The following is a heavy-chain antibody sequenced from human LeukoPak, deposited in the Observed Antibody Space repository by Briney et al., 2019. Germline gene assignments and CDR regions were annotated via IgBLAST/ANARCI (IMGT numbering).Heavy chain of an antibody. CDR2: INPNSGGT. J-gene: IGHJ4*02. CDR3: ARGSGGYPYYFDY. CDR1: GYTFTDYY. D-gene: IGHD1-26*01. Sequence: ASVKVSCKASGYTFTDYYIHWVRQAPGQGLEWMGWINPNSGGTNYVQKFQGRVTMTRDTSISTAYMELSRLRSDDTAVYYCARGSGGYPYYFDYWGQGTLVTVSS. V-gene: IGHV1-2*02.